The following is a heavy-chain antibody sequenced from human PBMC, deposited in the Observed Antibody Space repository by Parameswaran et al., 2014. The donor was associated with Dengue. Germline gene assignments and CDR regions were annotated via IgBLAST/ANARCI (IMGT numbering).Heavy chain of an antibody. V-gene: IGHV3-30-3*01. CDR2: ISYDGSNK. D-gene: IGHD3-16*02. J-gene: IGHJ6*03. CDR3: SGVIPESGYYYYMDV. Sequence: VRQAPGKGLEWVAVISYDGSNKYYADSVKGRFTISRDNSKNTLYLQMNSLRAEDTAVYYCSGVIPESGYYYYMDVWGKGTTVTVSS.